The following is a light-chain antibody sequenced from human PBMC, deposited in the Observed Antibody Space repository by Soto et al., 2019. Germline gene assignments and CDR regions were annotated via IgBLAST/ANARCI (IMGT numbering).Light chain of an antibody. Sequence: EIVMTQSPATLSVSPGEGSTLSCSASQSVSSKLAWYQQKPGQAPRLLIYGASTRATGIPARFSGSGSATEFTLTISSLQSEDFAVYYCQQYNNWPRTFGQGTKVDIK. CDR2: GAS. CDR3: QQYNNWPRT. V-gene: IGKV3-15*01. J-gene: IGKJ1*01. CDR1: QSVSSK.